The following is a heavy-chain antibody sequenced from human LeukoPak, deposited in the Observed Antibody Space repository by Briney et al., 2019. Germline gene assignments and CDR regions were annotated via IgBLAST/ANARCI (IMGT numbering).Heavy chain of an antibody. D-gene: IGHD1-26*01. Sequence: GGSLRLSCAASGFTFSSYSMTWVRQAPGKGLEWVSSISSSSTYIYYADAANGRFTISGDNAKNPQYLQMNSLRDEDTAVYYSARDGARGSPNVDYWGQGTLVTVSS. CDR3: ARDGARGSPNVDY. CDR2: ISSSSTYI. J-gene: IGHJ4*02. V-gene: IGHV3-21*01. CDR1: GFTFSSYS.